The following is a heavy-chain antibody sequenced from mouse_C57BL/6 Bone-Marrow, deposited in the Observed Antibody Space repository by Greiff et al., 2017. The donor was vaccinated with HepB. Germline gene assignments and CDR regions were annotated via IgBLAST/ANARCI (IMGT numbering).Heavy chain of an antibody. D-gene: IGHD1-1*01. CDR3: ARDAIYYYGSSPYFDY. V-gene: IGHV1-69*01. CDR1: GYTFTSYW. J-gene: IGHJ2*01. Sequence: VQLQQPGAELVMPGASVKLSCKASGYTFTSYWMHWVKQRPGQGLEWIGEIDPSDSYTNYNQKFKGKSTLTVDKSSSTAYMQLSSLTSEDSAVYYCARDAIYYYGSSPYFDYWGQGTTLTVSS. CDR2: IDPSDSYT.